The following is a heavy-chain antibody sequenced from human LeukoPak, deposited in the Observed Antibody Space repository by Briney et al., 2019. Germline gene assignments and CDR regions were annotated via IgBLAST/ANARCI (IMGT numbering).Heavy chain of an antibody. CDR3: AKEFTIFGGPGYFDS. J-gene: IGHJ4*02. Sequence: PGGSLRLSCAASGFTFSSYGMHWVRQAPGKGLEWVAFIRYDGSNKYYADSVKGRFTISRDNSKNTLYLQMNTVSAEDTAVYYCAKEFTIFGGPGYFDSWGQGILVTASS. D-gene: IGHD3-3*01. CDR2: IRYDGSNK. CDR1: GFTFSSYG. V-gene: IGHV3-30*02.